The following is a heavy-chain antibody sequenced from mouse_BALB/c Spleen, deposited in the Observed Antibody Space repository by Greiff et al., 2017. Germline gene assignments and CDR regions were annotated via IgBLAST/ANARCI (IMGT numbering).Heavy chain of an antibody. CDR1: GDSITSGY. V-gene: IGHV3-8*02. D-gene: IGHD2-1*01. Sequence: EVQLQESGPSLVKPSQTLSLTCSVTGDSITSGYWNWIRKFPGNNLEYMGYINYSGSTYYNPSLKCRISITRDTSKNQYYLQLNSVNTEVTATYYCERDYGTTGAMDYWGQGTSVTVSS. J-gene: IGHJ4*01. CDR3: ERDYGTTGAMDY. CDR2: INYSGST.